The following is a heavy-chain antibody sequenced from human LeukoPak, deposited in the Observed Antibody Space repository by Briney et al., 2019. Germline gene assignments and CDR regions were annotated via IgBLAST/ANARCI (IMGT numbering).Heavy chain of an antibody. Sequence: GASVKVSCKTSGYTFTGYYIHWVRQAPGQGLEWVGRINPNSGGTDYAQRFQGRVTMTRDTSIRTAYMELTRLESDETAVYYCARDRRGYYDSGGYRIDYWGQGTLVTVSS. CDR3: ARDRRGYYDSGGYRIDY. J-gene: IGHJ4*02. CDR2: INPNSGGT. D-gene: IGHD3-10*01. V-gene: IGHV1-2*06. CDR1: GYTFTGYY.